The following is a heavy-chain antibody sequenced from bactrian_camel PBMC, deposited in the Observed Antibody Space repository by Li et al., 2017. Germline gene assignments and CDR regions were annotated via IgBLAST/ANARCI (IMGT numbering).Heavy chain of an antibody. CDR3: AAKAGFTYSPLSATEYNY. CDR2: LDSDGRT. CDR1: GYSTSSWF. D-gene: IGHD1*01. Sequence: HVQLVESGGGSVQAGGSLRLSCVVSGYSTSSWFMIWFRQALGKEHEGVAALDSDGRTTYADSVKGRFTISQDDDKNELYLQMNNLKPEDTAMYYCAAKAGFTYSPLSATEYNYWGQGTQVTVS. V-gene: IGHV3S26*01. J-gene: IGHJ4*01.